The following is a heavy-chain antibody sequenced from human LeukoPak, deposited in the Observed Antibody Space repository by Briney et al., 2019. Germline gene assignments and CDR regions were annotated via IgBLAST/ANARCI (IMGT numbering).Heavy chain of an antibody. CDR2: ISGSGGGT. CDR3: ARDSGYNAFDY. V-gene: IGHV3-23*01. J-gene: IGHJ4*02. Sequence: GGSLRLSCAASGFTFITYVMTWVRQAPGKGLEWVSAISGSGGGTYYADSVKGRFTISRDNSKNTLYLQMNSLRAEDTAMYYCARDSGYNAFDYWGQGTLVTVSS. D-gene: IGHD5-12*01. CDR1: GFTFITYV.